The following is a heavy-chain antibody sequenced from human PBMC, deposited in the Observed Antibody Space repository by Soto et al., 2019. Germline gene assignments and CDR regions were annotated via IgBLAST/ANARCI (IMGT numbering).Heavy chain of an antibody. J-gene: IGHJ4*02. Sequence: ASVKVSCKASGYTFTSSGVSWVRQAPGQGLEWMGWISGYKGNTNYAQKLQGRVTMTTDTSTSTAYMELRSLRSDDTAVYYCARVTVSRSTDYWGQGTLVTVSS. D-gene: IGHD4-17*01. CDR3: ARVTVSRSTDY. V-gene: IGHV1-18*01. CDR2: ISGYKGNT. CDR1: GYTFTSSG.